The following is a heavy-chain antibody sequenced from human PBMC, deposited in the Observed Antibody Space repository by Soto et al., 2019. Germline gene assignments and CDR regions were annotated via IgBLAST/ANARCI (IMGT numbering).Heavy chain of an antibody. V-gene: IGHV3-23*01. J-gene: IGHJ4*02. CDR3: AREPLLTESGPGGFDS. CDR2: ITFSGGSA. D-gene: IGHD3-10*01. CDR1: DFTFRNDP. Sequence: LRLSYADPDFTFRNDPMSWVRQAPGKGLEWVSGITFSGGSAYYADSVRGRFIISRDNSKNTVSVQMNSLRDDDTAVYYCAREPLLTESGPGGFDSWGQGVLVTVS.